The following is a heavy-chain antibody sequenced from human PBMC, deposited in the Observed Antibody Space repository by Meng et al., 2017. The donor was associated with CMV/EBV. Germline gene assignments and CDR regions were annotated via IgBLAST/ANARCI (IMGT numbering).Heavy chain of an antibody. D-gene: IGHD2-15*01. CDR3: ARDSPGRYCSGGSCYYYYYDMDV. J-gene: IGHJ6*02. CDR1: GFTFSSYS. CDR2: ISSSSSTI. V-gene: IGHV3-48*04. Sequence: GESLKISCAASGFTFSSYSMNWVRQAPGKGLEWVSYISSSSSTIYYADSVKGRFTISRDNAKNSLYLQMNSLRAEDTAVYYCARDSPGRYCSGGSCYYYYYDMDVWGQGTTVTVSS.